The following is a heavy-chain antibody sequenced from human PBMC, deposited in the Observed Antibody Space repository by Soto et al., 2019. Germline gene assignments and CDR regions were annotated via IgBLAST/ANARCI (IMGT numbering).Heavy chain of an antibody. CDR2: LYWDDDN. Sequence: AGPPLVYDTLALSLTGTFSMVSLRTTGVDVGWIRQPPGKALEWLALLYWDDDNRYNPSLKSRLTLTKDTSKSQVVLTLTNVDPADTSTYYCAHNPPQDSGAFDIWGQGTMVTVSS. D-gene: IGHD6-19*01. CDR3: AHNPPQDSGAFDI. J-gene: IGHJ3*02. V-gene: IGHV2-5*02. CDR1: MVSLRTTGVD.